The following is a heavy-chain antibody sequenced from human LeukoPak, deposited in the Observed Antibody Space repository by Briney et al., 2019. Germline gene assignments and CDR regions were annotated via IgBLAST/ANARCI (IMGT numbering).Heavy chain of an antibody. CDR2: ISGSGGST. J-gene: IGHJ4*02. Sequence: QPGGSLRLSCAASGFTFSSYAMSWVRQAPGKGLEWVSAISGSGGSTYYADSVKGRFTISRDNSKNTLYLQMNSLRAEDTAVYYCAKDRGSWRAYYDFWSGYRSAGMDYWGQGTLVAVSS. D-gene: IGHD3-3*01. CDR3: AKDRGSWRAYYDFWSGYRSAGMDY. CDR1: GFTFSSYA. V-gene: IGHV3-23*01.